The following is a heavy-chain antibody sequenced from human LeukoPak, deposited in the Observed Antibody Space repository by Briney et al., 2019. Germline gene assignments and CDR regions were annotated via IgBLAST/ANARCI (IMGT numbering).Heavy chain of an antibody. V-gene: IGHV3-21*01. CDR1: GFTFSSYS. CDR2: ISSSSSYI. CDR3: ARDRAAAGTEGFDY. J-gene: IGHJ4*02. D-gene: IGHD6-13*01. Sequence: GSLTLSCAASGFTFSSYSMNWVRQAPGKGLEWVSSISSSSSYIYYADSVKGRFTISRDNAKNSLYLQMNSLRAEDTAVYYCARDRAAAGTEGFDYWGEGPLIIVSS.